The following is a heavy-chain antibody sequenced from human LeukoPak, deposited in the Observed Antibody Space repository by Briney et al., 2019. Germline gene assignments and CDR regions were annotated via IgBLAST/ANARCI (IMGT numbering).Heavy chain of an antibody. Sequence: PGRSLRLSCAASGFTFSSYGMHWVRQAPGKGLEWVAVIWYDGSNKYCADSVKGRFTISRDNSKNTLYLQMNSLRAEDTAVYYCAKDFTYYYDKGFDYWGQGTLVTVSS. J-gene: IGHJ4*02. D-gene: IGHD3-22*01. V-gene: IGHV3-33*06. CDR1: GFTFSSYG. CDR2: IWYDGSNK. CDR3: AKDFTYYYDKGFDY.